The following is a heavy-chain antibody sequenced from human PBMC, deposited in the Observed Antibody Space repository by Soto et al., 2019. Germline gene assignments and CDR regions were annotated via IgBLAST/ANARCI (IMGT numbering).Heavy chain of an antibody. D-gene: IGHD3-3*01. V-gene: IGHV1-2*04. CDR2: INPNSGGT. Sequence: ASVKVSCKASGYTFTGYYMHWVRQAPGQGLEWMGWINPNSGGTNYAQKFQGWVTMTRDTSISTAYMELSRLRSDDTAVYYCARCPFVIFGVFIPYYYYGMDVWGQGTTVTVSS. J-gene: IGHJ6*02. CDR3: ARCPFVIFGVFIPYYYYGMDV. CDR1: GYTFTGYY.